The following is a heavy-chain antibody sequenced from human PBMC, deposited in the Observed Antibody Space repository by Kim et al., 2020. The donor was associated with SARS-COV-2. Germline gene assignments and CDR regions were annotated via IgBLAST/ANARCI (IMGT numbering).Heavy chain of an antibody. CDR2: INPSGETT. CDR3: ATLRGRGDSRLDY. Sequence: ASVKVSCKASGYMFTTYYIHWVRQAPGQGLEWMGIINPSGETTNYAQKFQGRVTMTRDTSTSTVYMELSSLISEDTAVYYCATLRGRGDSRLDYWGQGTLVTVSS. J-gene: IGHJ4*02. CDR1: GYMFTTYY. V-gene: IGHV1-46*01. D-gene: IGHD2-21*02.